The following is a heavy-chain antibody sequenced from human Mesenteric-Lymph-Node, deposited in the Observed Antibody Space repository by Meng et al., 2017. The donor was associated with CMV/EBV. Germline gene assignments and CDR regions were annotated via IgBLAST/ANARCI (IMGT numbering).Heavy chain of an antibody. Sequence: GGSLRLSCAASGFTFDDYAMHWVRQAPGKGLEWLSGISWNSGSIGYADSVKGRFTISRDNPKNSLYLQMSGLTADDTALYYCAKEGSRGFCSSTSCYGGLDVWGQGTTVTVSS. CDR3: AKEGSRGFCSSTSCYGGLDV. J-gene: IGHJ6*02. V-gene: IGHV3-9*01. D-gene: IGHD2-2*01. CDR1: GFTFDDYA. CDR2: ISWNSGSI.